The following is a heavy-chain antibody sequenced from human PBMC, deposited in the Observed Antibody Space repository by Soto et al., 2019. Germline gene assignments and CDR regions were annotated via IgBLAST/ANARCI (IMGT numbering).Heavy chain of an antibody. D-gene: IGHD2-8*01. CDR3: ARHAGGGYCTNGVCHGAPFYWYFDP. CDR1: GGSISSYY. CDR2: IYYSGST. Sequence: PSETLSLTCTVSGGSISSYYWSWIRQPPGKGLEWIGYIYYSGSTNYNPSLKSRVTISVDTSKNQFSLRLSSVTAADTAVYYCARHAGGGYCTNGVCHGAPFYWYFDPWGRGTLVTVSS. V-gene: IGHV4-59*08. J-gene: IGHJ2*01.